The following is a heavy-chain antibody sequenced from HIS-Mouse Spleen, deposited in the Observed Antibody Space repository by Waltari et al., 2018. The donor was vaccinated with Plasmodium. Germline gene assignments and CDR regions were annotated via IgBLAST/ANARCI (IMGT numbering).Heavy chain of an antibody. V-gene: IGHV3-74*01. CDR1: GFTFSSYW. Sequence: EVQLVESGGGLVQPGGSLRLSCAASGFTFSSYWLHWVRQAPGKGLVWVSRINSDGSSTSYADSVKGRFTISRDNAKNTLYLQMNSLRAEDTAVYYCARASYLGGYDAFDIWGQGTMVTASS. J-gene: IGHJ3*02. CDR3: ARASYLGGYDAFDI. CDR2: INSDGSST. D-gene: IGHD5-12*01.